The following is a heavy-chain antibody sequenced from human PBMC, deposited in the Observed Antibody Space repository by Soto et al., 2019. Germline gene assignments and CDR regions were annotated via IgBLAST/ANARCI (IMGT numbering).Heavy chain of an antibody. D-gene: IGHD4-4*01. Sequence: QVQLVQSGAEVKKPGSSVKVSCKASGGTFSSYAISWVRQAPGQGLEWMGGIIPIFGTANYAQKFQGRVTITEDKSTRTAYLELSSLRTEDTAVYYCARVDRDGYNNDYFDYWGQGTLVTVSS. V-gene: IGHV1-69*06. CDR2: IIPIFGTA. J-gene: IGHJ4*02. CDR3: ARVDRDGYNNDYFDY. CDR1: GGTFSSYA.